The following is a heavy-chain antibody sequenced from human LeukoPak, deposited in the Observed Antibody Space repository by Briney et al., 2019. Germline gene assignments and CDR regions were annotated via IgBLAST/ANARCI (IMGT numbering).Heavy chain of an antibody. CDR3: ARRTYYYDSSGYLFDY. J-gene: IGHJ4*02. CDR1: GGSISSGGYY. D-gene: IGHD3-22*01. CDR2: IYYSGST. Sequence: NPSQTLSLTCTVSGGSISSGGYYWSWIRQHPGKGLEWIGYIYYSGSTYYNPSLKSRVTISVDTSKNQLSLKLSSVTAADTAVYYCARRTYYYDSSGYLFDYWGQGTLVTVSS. V-gene: IGHV4-31*03.